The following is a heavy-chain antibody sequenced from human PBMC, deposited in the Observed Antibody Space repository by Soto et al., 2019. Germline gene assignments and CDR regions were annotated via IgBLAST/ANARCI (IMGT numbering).Heavy chain of an antibody. CDR1: RFGVSDSA. CDR3: TRPLSCSGGRCYSTAFDV. CDR2: IRSRADRYLT. J-gene: IGHJ3*01. D-gene: IGHD2-15*01. V-gene: IGHV3-73*01. Sequence: PGGSLSLFCPPHRFGVSDSALQWVGKAPGKGLEWVGRIRSRADRYLTSYAASVKDRFTISRDDSQNTAYLQMNSLKTEDTAVYFCTRPLSCSGGRCYSTAFDVWG.